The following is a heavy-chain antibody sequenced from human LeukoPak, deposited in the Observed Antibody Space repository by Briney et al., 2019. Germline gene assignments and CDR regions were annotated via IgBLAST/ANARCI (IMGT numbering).Heavy chain of an antibody. CDR2: ISSSSSYI. Sequence: GGSLRLSCAASGFTFSSNSLNWVRQAPGKGLQWVSSISSSSSYIYYADSVKSRFTISRDNAKNSLYLQMNSLRAEDTAVYYCARNLYNWNYYAMDVWGQGTTVTVSS. V-gene: IGHV3-21*01. J-gene: IGHJ6*02. D-gene: IGHD1-20*01. CDR3: ARNLYNWNYYAMDV. CDR1: GFTFSSNS.